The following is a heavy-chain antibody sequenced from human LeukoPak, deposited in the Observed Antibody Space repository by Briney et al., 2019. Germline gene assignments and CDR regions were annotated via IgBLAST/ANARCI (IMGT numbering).Heavy chain of an antibody. CDR3: ARQGGDILTGSGSWFDP. V-gene: IGHV4-59*08. Sequence: SETLSLTCTVSGGSISSYYWSWIRQPPGKGLEWIGYIYYSGSTNYNPSLKSRVTISVDTSKNQFSLKLSSVTAADTAVYYCARQGGDILTGSGSWFDPWGQGTLVTVSS. J-gene: IGHJ5*02. CDR1: GGSISSYY. CDR2: IYYSGST. D-gene: IGHD3-9*01.